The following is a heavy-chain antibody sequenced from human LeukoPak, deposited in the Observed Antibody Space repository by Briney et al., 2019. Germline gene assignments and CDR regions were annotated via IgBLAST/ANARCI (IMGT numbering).Heavy chain of an antibody. CDR3: ARNTYYDFWNGYPYNWFDP. V-gene: IGHV1-18*01. Sequence: ASVKVSCKASGYTFTSYGISWVRQAPGQGLEWMGWISAYNGNTNYAQKLQGRVTMTTDTSTSTAYMELRSLRSDDTAVYYCARNTYYDFWNGYPYNWFDPWGQGTLVTVSS. J-gene: IGHJ5*02. CDR2: ISAYNGNT. D-gene: IGHD3-3*01. CDR1: GYTFTSYG.